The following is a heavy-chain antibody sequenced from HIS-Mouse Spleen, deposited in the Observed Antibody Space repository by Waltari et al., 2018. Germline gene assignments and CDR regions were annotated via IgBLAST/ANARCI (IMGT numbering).Heavy chain of an antibody. J-gene: IGHJ2*01. D-gene: IGHD7-27*01. V-gene: IGHV4-34*01. CDR1: GGSFSGYY. CDR2: INHSGST. CDR3: ARGPQLGTYWYFDL. Sequence: QVQLQQWGAGLLKPSETLSLTCAVYGGSFSGYYWSWIRQPPGKGLEWIGEINHSGSTNDTPSLKSRVPISVDTSKNQFSLQLNSVTPEDTAVYYCARGPQLGTYWYFDLWGRGTLVTVSS.